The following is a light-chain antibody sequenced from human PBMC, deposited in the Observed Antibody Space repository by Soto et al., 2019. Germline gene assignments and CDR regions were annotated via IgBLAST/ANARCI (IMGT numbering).Light chain of an antibody. CDR3: QHYNSYSEA. CDR1: QTISSW. Sequence: DIQMTQSPSTLSGSVGDRVTITCRASQTISSWLAWYQQKPGKAPKLLIYKASTLKSGVPSRFSGGGSGTEFTLTISSLQPDDFATYYCQHYNSYSEAFGQGTKWISN. V-gene: IGKV1-5*03. J-gene: IGKJ1*01. CDR2: KAS.